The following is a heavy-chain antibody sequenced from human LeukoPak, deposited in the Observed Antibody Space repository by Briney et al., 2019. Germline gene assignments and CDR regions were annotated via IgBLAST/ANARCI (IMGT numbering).Heavy chain of an antibody. CDR2: ISAYNGNT. CDR1: GYTFTSYG. J-gene: IGHJ4*02. D-gene: IGHD3-22*01. CDR3: ARAPVYYDSSGYHH. Sequence: ASVKVSCKASGYTFTSYGISWVRQASGQGLEWMGWISAYNGNTNYAQKLQGRVTMTTDTSTSTAYKELRSLRSDDTAVYYCARAPVYYDSSGYHHWGQGTLVTVSS. V-gene: IGHV1-18*01.